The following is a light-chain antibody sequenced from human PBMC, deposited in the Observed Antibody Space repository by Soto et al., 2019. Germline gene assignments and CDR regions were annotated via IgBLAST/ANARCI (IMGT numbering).Light chain of an antibody. CDR1: QSVSSSY. CDR3: QQYNIWPPWT. V-gene: IGKV3-15*01. J-gene: IGKJ1*01. CDR2: GAS. Sequence: EIVLTQSPATLSLSPWERATLSCMASQSVSSSYLAWYQQKPGQAPRLLIYGASSRATGIPARFSGSGSGTEFTLTISSLQSEDFALYHCQQYNIWPPWTFGQGTKVDIK.